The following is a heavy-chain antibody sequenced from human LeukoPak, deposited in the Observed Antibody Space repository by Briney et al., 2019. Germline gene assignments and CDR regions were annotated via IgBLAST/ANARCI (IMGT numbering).Heavy chain of an antibody. Sequence: PGASVKVSCKASGYTFTSYGISWVRQAPGQGLEWMGWISAYNGNTNYAQKLQGRVTMTTDTSTSTAYMELRSLRSDDTAVYYCARVFPTGYYYYGMDVWGQGTTVTVSS. CDR3: ARVFPTGYYYYGMDV. CDR1: GYTFTSYG. J-gene: IGHJ6*02. V-gene: IGHV1-18*01. CDR2: ISAYNGNT.